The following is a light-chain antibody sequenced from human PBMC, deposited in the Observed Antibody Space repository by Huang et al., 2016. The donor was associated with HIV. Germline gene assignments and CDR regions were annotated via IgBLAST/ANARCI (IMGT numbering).Light chain of an antibody. CDR2: WAS. V-gene: IGKV4-1*01. J-gene: IGKJ1*01. CDR1: QSVYSSSTSKDY. CDR3: HQYYSSPQT. Sequence: DIIMTQSPDSLAVSLGERATLNCRSSQSVYSSSTSKDYMAWFQQKPGQPPRLLLFWASTREAGVPDRFSGSGSGTHFTLTIANLEAEYAAIYYCHQYYSSPQTFGQGTRVEVK.